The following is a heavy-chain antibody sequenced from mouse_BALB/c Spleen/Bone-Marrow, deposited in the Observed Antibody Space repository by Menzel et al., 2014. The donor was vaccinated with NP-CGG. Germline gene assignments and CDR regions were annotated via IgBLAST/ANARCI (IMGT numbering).Heavy chain of an antibody. Sequence: EVQLQQSGTVLARPGASVKMSCKASGYTFTSYWMHWLKQRPGQGLEWIGAIYPGNSDTSYNQKFKGKAKLTAVTSTSTAYMELSSLTNEDSAVYYCTNLYDYDEGYWGQGTTLTGSS. J-gene: IGHJ2*01. CDR2: IYPGNSDT. CDR3: TNLYDYDEGY. V-gene: IGHV1-5*01. CDR1: GYTFTSYW. D-gene: IGHD2-4*01.